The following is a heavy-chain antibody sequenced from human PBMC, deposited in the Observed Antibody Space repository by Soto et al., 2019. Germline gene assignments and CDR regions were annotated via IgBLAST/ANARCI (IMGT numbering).Heavy chain of an antibody. CDR1: GFTFSSYS. Sequence: PGGSLRLSCAASGFTFSSYSMNWVRQAPGKGLEWVSYISSSSSTIYYADSVKGRFTISRDNAKNSLYLQMNSLRDEDTAVYYCARDGFYGGNPPDYYYYYGMDVWGQGTTVTVSS. V-gene: IGHV3-48*02. D-gene: IGHD4-17*01. CDR3: ARDGFYGGNPPDYYYYYGMDV. CDR2: ISSSSSTI. J-gene: IGHJ6*02.